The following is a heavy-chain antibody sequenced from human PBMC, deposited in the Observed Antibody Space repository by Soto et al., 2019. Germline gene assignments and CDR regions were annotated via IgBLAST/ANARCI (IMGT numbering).Heavy chain of an antibody. CDR2: MNPNSGNT. J-gene: IGHJ3*02. CDR1: GYTFTSHY. CDR3: ARPFVEPGIAAAGTPEDAFDI. Sequence: ASVKVSCKASGYTFTSHYIHWVRQATGQGLEWMGWMNPNSGNTGYAQKFQGRVTMTRNTSISTAYMELSSPRSEDTAVYYCARPFVEPGIAAAGTPEDAFDIWGQGTMVTVSS. V-gene: IGHV1-8*01. D-gene: IGHD6-13*01.